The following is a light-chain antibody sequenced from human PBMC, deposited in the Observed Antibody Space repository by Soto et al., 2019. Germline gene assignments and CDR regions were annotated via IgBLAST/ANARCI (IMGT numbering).Light chain of an antibody. CDR1: QGISQY. Sequence: DIHVTQSPSLLSASVGDRVTITCRASQGISQYVAWYQQKPGKAPKLLIYTATVLQGGVPSRFSGTGSGTEFILTISSLQPEDFATYYCQQVNSYPLTFGGGTKVDIK. CDR3: QQVNSYPLT. V-gene: IGKV1-9*01. J-gene: IGKJ4*01. CDR2: TAT.